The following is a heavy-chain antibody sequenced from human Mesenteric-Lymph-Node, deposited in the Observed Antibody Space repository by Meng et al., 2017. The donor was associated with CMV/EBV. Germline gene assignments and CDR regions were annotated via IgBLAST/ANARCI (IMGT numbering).Heavy chain of an antibody. V-gene: IGHV4-31*02. D-gene: IGHD2-21*02. Sequence: GGSISSAGYDWNWIRQHAGEGLEWIGYIHYSGTTSYNQSLKSRITMSVDSSKNQFSLKLTPVTVADTAMYFCARERLVTANDYWGPGTLVTVSS. CDR2: IHYSGTT. CDR1: GGSISSAGYD. CDR3: ARERLVTANDY. J-gene: IGHJ4*02.